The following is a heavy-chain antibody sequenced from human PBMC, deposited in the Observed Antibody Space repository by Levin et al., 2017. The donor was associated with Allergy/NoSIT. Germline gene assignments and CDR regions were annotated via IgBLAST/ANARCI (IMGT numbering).Heavy chain of an antibody. CDR2: ISDDGSNN. D-gene: IGHD3-16*01. CDR1: GFTFSSYG. Sequence: GGSLRLSRAASGFTFSSYGMNWVRQAPGKGLEWVAFISDDGSNNYFLASVKGRFTISRDNSKNTLDLQMNSLRPDDTAVYYCAKQGIFGLGRNYGMDVWGQGTTVTVSS. CDR3: AKQGIFGLGRNYGMDV. J-gene: IGHJ6*02. V-gene: IGHV3-30*18.